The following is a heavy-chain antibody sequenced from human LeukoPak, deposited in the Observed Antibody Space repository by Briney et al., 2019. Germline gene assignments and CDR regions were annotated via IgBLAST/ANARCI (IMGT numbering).Heavy chain of an antibody. V-gene: IGHV4-31*03. CDR3: ARYAAAAGPNWFDP. Sequence: SQTLSLTCTVSGGSISSGGYYWSWIRQHPGEGLEWIGYIYYSGSTHYNPSLKSRVTISVVTSKNQFSLKLTSVTAADTAVYYCARYAAAAGPNWFDPWGQGTLVTVSS. CDR2: IYYSGST. CDR1: GGSISSGGYY. J-gene: IGHJ5*02. D-gene: IGHD6-13*01.